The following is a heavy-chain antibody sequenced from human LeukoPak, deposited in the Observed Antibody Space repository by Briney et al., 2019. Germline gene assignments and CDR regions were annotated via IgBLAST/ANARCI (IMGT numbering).Heavy chain of an antibody. D-gene: IGHD3-3*01. CDR2: IYYSGST. CDR1: GGSISSCY. CDR3: ARHGDYDFWSGSNDY. J-gene: IGHJ4*02. Sequence: PSETLSLTCTVSGGSISSCYWSWIRQPPGKGLEWIGYIYYSGSTNYNPSLKSRVTISVDTSTNQFSLKLSSVTAADTAVYYCARHGDYDFWSGSNDYWGQGTLVTVSS. V-gene: IGHV4-59*08.